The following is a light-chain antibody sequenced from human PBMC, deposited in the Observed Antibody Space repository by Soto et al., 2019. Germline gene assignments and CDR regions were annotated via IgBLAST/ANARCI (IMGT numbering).Light chain of an antibody. CDR1: QSVSSSY. V-gene: IGKV3-20*01. Sequence: EIVLTQSPGTLSLSPGERATLSCRASQSVSSSYLAWYQQKPGQAPRLLIYGASSRATGIPDRFSGSGSGTAFTRTISRLEPEDCAVYYCQQYGSSPKTFGQGTKVEIK. CDR2: GAS. CDR3: QQYGSSPKT. J-gene: IGKJ1*01.